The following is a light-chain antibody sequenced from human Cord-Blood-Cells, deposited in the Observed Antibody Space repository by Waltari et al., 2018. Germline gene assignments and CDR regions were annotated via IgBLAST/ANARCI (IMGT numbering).Light chain of an antibody. V-gene: IGKV1-39*01. J-gene: IGKJ2*02. CDR2: AAS. CDR1: QSISSY. Sequence: DIPLTQVPSSLSASVGDQITHTCRASQSISSYLNWYQQKPGKAPKLLIYAASSLQSGVPSRFSGSGSGTDFTLTISSLQPEDFATYYCQQSYSTPRTFGQGTKLEIK. CDR3: QQSYSTPRT.